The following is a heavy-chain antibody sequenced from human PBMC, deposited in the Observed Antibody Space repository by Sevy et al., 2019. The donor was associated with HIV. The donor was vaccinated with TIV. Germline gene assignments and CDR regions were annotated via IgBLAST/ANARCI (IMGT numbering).Heavy chain of an antibody. CDR1: GFTFDNYW. CDR3: ARRYFDL. V-gene: IGHV3-7*01. CDR2: IRQDGNEI. J-gene: IGHJ4*01. Sequence: GGSLRLSCVASGFTFDNYWMQWVRQAPGKGLEWVANIRQDGNEIYYADSVKGRFTISRDNAKESLYLQMSNLRVEDTAIYYCARRYFDLWGHGILVTVSS.